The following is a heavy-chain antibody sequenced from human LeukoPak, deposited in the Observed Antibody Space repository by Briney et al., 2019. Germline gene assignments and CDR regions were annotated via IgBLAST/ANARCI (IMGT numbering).Heavy chain of an antibody. V-gene: IGHV1-18*01. CDR2: ISAYNGNT. CDR3: ARGGWTTTVTTFDP. Sequence: GASVKVSCKASGYTFTSYGISWVRQAPGQGLEWMGWISAYNGNTNYAQKLQGRVTMTTDTSTSTAYMELRSLRSEDTALYYCARGGWTTTVTTFDPWGQGTLVTVSS. D-gene: IGHD4-17*01. CDR1: GYTFTSYG. J-gene: IGHJ5*02.